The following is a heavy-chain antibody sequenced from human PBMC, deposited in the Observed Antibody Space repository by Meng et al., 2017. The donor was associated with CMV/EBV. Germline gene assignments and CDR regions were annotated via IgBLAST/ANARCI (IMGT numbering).Heavy chain of an antibody. CDR1: GYTFTGYY. Sequence: ASVKVSCKASGYTFTGYYMHWVRQAPGQGLEWMGWINPNSGGTNYAQKFQGRVTMTRDTSISTAYMELSRLRPDDTAVYYCARSPTNQEDSSSWYSLIQDWFDPWGQGTLVTVSS. V-gene: IGHV1-2*02. CDR2: INPNSGGT. CDR3: ARSPTNQEDSSSWYSLIQDWFDP. J-gene: IGHJ5*02. D-gene: IGHD6-13*01.